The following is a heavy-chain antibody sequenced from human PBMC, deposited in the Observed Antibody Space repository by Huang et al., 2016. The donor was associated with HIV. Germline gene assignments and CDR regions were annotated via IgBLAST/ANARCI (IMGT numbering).Heavy chain of an antibody. Sequence: EVQLVESGGGLVQPGGSLRLSCAASGFTFSSYWMHWVRQAPGKGLVWVSRINSDGGSSGYADSVKGRFTISRDNAKNTLYLQMNSLRAEETAVYYCVRDPRIQSWLNYFDYWGQGTLVSVSS. J-gene: IGHJ4*02. V-gene: IGHV3-74*01. CDR1: GFTFSSYW. CDR2: INSDGGSS. CDR3: VRDPRIQSWLNYFDY. D-gene: IGHD3-22*01.